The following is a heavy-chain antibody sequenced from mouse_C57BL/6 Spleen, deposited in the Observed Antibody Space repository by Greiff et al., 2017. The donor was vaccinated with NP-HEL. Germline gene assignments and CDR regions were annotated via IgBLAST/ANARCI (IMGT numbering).Heavy chain of an antibody. CDR2: INPNYGTT. D-gene: IGHD1-1*01. CDR1: GYSFTDYN. CDR3: AIYYYGSRREYAY. V-gene: IGHV1-39*01. J-gene: IGHJ3*01. Sequence: VQLQQSGPELVKPGASVKISCKASGYSFTDYNMNWVKQSHGKSLEWIGVINPNYGTTSYNQKFKGKATLTVDQSSSTAYMALNSLTSEDTAVYYCAIYYYGSRREYAYWGQGTLVTVSA.